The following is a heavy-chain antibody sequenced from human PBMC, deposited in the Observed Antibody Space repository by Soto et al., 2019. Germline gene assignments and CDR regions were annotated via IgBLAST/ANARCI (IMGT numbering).Heavy chain of an antibody. J-gene: IGHJ6*03. CDR3: ARVGEDIVVVPAADLYYYYYYMDV. CDR1: GFTFSSYW. Sequence: GGSLRLSCAASGFTFSSYWMSWVRQAPGKGLEWVANIKQDGSEKYYVDSVKGRFTISRDNAKNSLYLQMNSLRAEDTAVYYCARVGEDIVVVPAADLYYYYYYMDVWGKGTTVTVSS. D-gene: IGHD2-2*01. V-gene: IGHV3-7*01. CDR2: IKQDGSEK.